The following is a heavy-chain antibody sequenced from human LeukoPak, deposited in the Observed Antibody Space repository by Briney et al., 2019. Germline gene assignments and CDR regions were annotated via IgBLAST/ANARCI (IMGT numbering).Heavy chain of an antibody. J-gene: IGHJ5*02. V-gene: IGHV3-21*01. CDR2: ISSSNDYI. D-gene: IGHD6-19*01. CDR3: VRIPNSAGFPNWFDP. CDR1: GFTFSTST. Sequence: TGGSLRLSCAASGFTFSTSTMNWVRQAPGKGVEWVSSISSSNDYIYYADSVKGRFTISRDNAKNSLYLQMNSLRAEDTAVYYCVRIPNSAGFPNWFDPWGQGTLVTVSS.